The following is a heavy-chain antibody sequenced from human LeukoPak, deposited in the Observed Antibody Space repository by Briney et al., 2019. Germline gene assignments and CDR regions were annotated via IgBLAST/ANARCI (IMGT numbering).Heavy chain of an antibody. V-gene: IGHV3-7*01. Sequence: GGSLRLSCAASGFTFSHFWMSWVRQAPGKGLEWVAYIKKTGSETYYVDSVKGRFTITRDNTRNSLFLQMYSLRAEDTAVYFRAREDGYCSGGNCYSYFDSWGQGTLVTVSS. J-gene: IGHJ4*02. CDR2: IKKTGSET. CDR3: AREDGYCSGGNCYSYFDS. D-gene: IGHD2-15*01. CDR1: GFTFSHFW.